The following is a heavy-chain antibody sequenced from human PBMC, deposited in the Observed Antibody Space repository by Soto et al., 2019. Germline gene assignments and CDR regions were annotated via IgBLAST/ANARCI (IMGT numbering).Heavy chain of an antibody. CDR1: GYTFTGYY. V-gene: IGHV1-2*02. CDR2: INPNSGGT. D-gene: IGHD3-3*01. CDR3: AATYYDFLSGPIGGCDY. J-gene: IGHJ4*02. Sequence: ASVKVSCKASGYTFTGYYMHWVRQAPGQGLEWMGWINPNSGGTNYAQKFQGRVTMTRDTSISTAYMELSRLRSDDTAVYYCAATYYDFLSGPIGGCDYWGQGTLGSVSA.